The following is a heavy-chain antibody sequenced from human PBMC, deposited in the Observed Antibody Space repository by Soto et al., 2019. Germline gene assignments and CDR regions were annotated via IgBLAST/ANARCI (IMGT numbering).Heavy chain of an antibody. CDR2: ISAYNGNT. V-gene: IGHV1-18*01. J-gene: IGHJ6*02. Sequence: QVQLVQSGAEVKKPGASVKVSCKASGYTFTSYGISWVRQAPGQGLEWMGWISAYNGNTNYTQKLQGRVTMTTDTSTSTAYMELRSLRSDDTAVYYCARDQVTIFVSGNYYGMDVWGQGTTVTVSS. D-gene: IGHD3-3*01. CDR1: GYTFTSYG. CDR3: ARDQVTIFVSGNYYGMDV.